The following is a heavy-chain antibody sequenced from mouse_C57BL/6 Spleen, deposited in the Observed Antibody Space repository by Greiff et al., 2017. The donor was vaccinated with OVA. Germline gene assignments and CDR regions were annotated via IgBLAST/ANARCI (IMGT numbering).Heavy chain of an antibody. Sequence: VQLQQSGPELVKPGASVKISCKASGYAFSSSWMNWVKQRPGKGLEWIGRIYPGDGDTNYNGKFKGKATLTADKSSSTAYMQLSGLTSEDTAVYYCTTSGTGLDYWGQGTTLTVSS. D-gene: IGHD4-1*01. CDR3: TTSGTGLDY. CDR2: IYPGDGDT. CDR1: GYAFSSSW. J-gene: IGHJ2*01. V-gene: IGHV1-82*01.